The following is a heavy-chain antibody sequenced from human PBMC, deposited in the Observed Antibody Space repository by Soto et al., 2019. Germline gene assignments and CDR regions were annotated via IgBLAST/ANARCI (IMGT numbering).Heavy chain of an antibody. CDR2: ILSSSGSI. CDR1: GFTFSSFS. J-gene: IGHJ6*03. Sequence: EVQLVESGGGLVKPGGSLRLSCAASGFTFSSFSFNWVRQAPGKGLEWVSFILSSSGSIYYADSVKGRFTISRDNAKNSLYLQMNSLKDEDTAVYYCARDSGHPLVRPAFYYYYMDVWGKGTTVTVSS. D-gene: IGHD6-6*01. V-gene: IGHV3-21*01. CDR3: ARDSGHPLVRPAFYYYYMDV.